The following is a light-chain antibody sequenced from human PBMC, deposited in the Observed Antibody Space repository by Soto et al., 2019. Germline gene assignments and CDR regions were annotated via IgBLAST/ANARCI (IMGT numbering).Light chain of an antibody. CDR3: QQLNSYPLT. Sequence: DIQMTQSRSSLSASVGDRVTITCRASQGISSYLAWYQQKPGKAPKLLIYAASTLQSGVPSRFSGSGSGTEFTLTISSLQPEDFATHYCQQLNSYPLTFGGGTKVDIK. CDR1: QGISSY. V-gene: IGKV1-9*01. J-gene: IGKJ4*01. CDR2: AAS.